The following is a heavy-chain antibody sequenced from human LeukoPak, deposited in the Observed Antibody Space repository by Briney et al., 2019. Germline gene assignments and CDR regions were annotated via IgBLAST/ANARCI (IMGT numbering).Heavy chain of an antibody. J-gene: IGHJ4*02. V-gene: IGHV3-73*01. CDR2: TRSKANSYAT. CDR3: TRREEMATITRGEDFDY. Sequence: PGGSLRLSCAASGFTFSGSAMHWVRQASGKGLEWVGRTRSKANSYATAYAASVKGRFTISRDDSKNTAYLQMNSLKTEDTAVYYCTRREEMATITRGEDFDYWGQGTLVTVSS. D-gene: IGHD5-24*01. CDR1: GFTFSGSA.